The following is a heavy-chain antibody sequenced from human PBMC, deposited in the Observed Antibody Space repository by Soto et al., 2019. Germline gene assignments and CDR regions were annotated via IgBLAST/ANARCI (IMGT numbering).Heavy chain of an antibody. V-gene: IGHV5-10-1*01. CDR1: ESIFTSYW. Sequence: GEPLQNSRKGSESIFTSYWISWVRQMPGKVLERMGRIDHSDSYTNYSPSFQGHVTISADKSISTAYLQWSSLKASDTAMYYCAILSWDDSSGSGWFDPWGQGTLVTVSS. CDR2: IDHSDSYT. CDR3: AILSWDDSSGSGWFDP. D-gene: IGHD3-22*01. J-gene: IGHJ5*02.